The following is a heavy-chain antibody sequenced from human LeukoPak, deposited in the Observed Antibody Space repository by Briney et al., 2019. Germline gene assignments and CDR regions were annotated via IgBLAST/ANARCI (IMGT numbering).Heavy chain of an antibody. CDR3: ARAVSYYYGSGSYYKN. CDR1: GGSFSGYY. D-gene: IGHD3-10*01. Sequence: SETLSLTCAVYGGSFSGYYWSWIRQPPGKGLEWIGEINHSGSTNYNPSLKGRVTISVDTSKNQFSLKLSSVTAADTAVYYCARAVSYYYGSGSYYKNWGQGTLVTVSS. CDR2: INHSGST. J-gene: IGHJ4*02. V-gene: IGHV4-34*01.